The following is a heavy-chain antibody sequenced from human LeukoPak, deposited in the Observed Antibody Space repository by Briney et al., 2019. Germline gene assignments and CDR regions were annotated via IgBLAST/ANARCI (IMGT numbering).Heavy chain of an antibody. D-gene: IGHD6-13*01. CDR2: ISYDGSNK. Sequence: GGSLRLSCAASGFTFSSYGMHWVRQAPGKGLEWAAVISYDGSNKYYADSVKGRFTISRDNSKNTLYLQMNSLRGEDTAAYYCAKSGGTSSSGLGYWGQGTLVTVSS. V-gene: IGHV3-30*18. J-gene: IGHJ4*02. CDR1: GFTFSSYG. CDR3: AKSGGTSSSGLGY.